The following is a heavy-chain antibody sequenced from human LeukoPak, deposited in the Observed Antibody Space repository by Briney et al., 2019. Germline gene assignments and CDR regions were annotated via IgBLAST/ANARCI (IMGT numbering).Heavy chain of an antibody. CDR3: AKASLGSCTGAKCYHFDN. CDR1: GYTLTELS. Sequence: ASVKVSCKVSGYTLTELSMHWVRQAPGKGLEWMGGFDPEDGETIYAQKFQGRVTMTEDTSTDTAYMELSSLRSEDTAIYCCAKASLGSCTGAKCYHFDNWGQGTLVTVSS. V-gene: IGHV1-24*01. CDR2: FDPEDGET. D-gene: IGHD2-8*02. J-gene: IGHJ4*02.